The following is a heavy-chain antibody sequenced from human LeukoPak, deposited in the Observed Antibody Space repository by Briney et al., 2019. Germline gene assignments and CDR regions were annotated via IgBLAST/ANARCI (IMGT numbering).Heavy chain of an antibody. V-gene: IGHV4-59*08. CDR1: GGSISSYY. CDR3: ARHFPYDFWSGYNPTAEYGMDV. CDR2: IYYSGST. J-gene: IGHJ6*02. Sequence: SETLSLTCTVSGGSISSYYWSWIRQPPGKGLEWIGYIYYSGSTNYNPSLKSRVTISVDTSKNQFSLKVSSVTAADTAVYYCARHFPYDFWSGYNPTAEYGMDVWGQGTTVTVSS. D-gene: IGHD3-3*01.